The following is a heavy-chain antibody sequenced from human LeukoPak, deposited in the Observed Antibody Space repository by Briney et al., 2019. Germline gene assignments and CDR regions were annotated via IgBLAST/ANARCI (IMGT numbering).Heavy chain of an antibody. Sequence: GGSLRLSCAASGFTFSDYWMHWVRQVPGKGLVWVARINADGSITNHADSVKGRFTISRGNAENTLYLQMNSLRAEDTAVYYCARATSFYRYFDYWGQGTLVTVSS. J-gene: IGHJ4*02. CDR2: INADGSIT. CDR1: GFTFSDYW. CDR3: ARATSFYRYFDY. D-gene: IGHD3-10*01. V-gene: IGHV3-74*01.